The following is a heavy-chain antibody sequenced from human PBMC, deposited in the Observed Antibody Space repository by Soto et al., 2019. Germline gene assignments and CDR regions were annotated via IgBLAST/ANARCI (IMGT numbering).Heavy chain of an antibody. CDR1: GGTFSSYA. V-gene: IGHV1-69*13. J-gene: IGHJ6*02. D-gene: IGHD3-10*01. CDR2: IIPIFGTA. Sequence: SVKVSCKASGGTFSSYAISWVRQAPGQGLEWMGGIIPIFGTANYAQKFQGRVTITADESTSTAYMELSSLRSEDTAVYYCARDWGNSMVRGVREYYYYGMDVWG. CDR3: ARDWGNSMVRGVREYYYYGMDV.